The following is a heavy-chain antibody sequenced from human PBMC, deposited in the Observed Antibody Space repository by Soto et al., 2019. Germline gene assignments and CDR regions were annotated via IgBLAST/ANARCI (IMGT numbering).Heavy chain of an antibody. J-gene: IGHJ6*02. CDR2: TDGAGTTT. CDR3: ARGPFYVDV. CDR1: GFTFSSHW. V-gene: IGHV3-74*01. D-gene: IGHD3-16*01. Sequence: GGSLRLSCAASGFTFSSHWMHWVRQAPGKGLVWVSRTDGAGTTTYYADSVQGRFTVSRDNAKNTLFLQMNSLRAEDTALYYCARGPFYVDVWGQGTTVTVSS.